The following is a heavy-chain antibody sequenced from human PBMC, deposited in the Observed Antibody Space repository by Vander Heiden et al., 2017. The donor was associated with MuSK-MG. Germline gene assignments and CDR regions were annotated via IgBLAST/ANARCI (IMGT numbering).Heavy chain of an antibody. CDR2: INTNTGNP. CDR3: ARDKQWLVGAAFDI. J-gene: IGHJ3*02. CDR1: GYTFTFHA. V-gene: IGHV7-4-1*02. Sequence: QVQLVQSGSELKKPGASVKVSCKASGYTFTFHALSWVRQAPGQGLEWMGWINTNTGNPTYAQGFTGRFVFSLDTSVSTTYLQISSLKADDTAVYYCARDKQWLVGAAFDIWGQGTMVTVSS. D-gene: IGHD6-19*01.